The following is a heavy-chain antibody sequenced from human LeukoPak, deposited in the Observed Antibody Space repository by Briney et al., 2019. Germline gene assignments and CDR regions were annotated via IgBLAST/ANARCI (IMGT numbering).Heavy chain of an antibody. CDR2: IKSKSERGTT. D-gene: IGHD2-2*02. CDR3: TSNLYCSTSSCYTLDN. Sequence: GGSLRLSCAASGFTFSNGWMSWGRQAPGKGLEWVGRIKSKSERGTTDYAAPVKGRFTISRDGSTNTVYLHMNSLKTEDTAVYFCTSNLYCSTSSCYTLDNWGQGTLVAVSP. V-gene: IGHV3-15*01. CDR1: GFTFSNGW. J-gene: IGHJ4*02.